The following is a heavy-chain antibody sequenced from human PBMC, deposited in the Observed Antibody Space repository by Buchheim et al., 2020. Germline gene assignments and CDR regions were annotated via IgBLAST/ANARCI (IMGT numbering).Heavy chain of an antibody. Sequence: QVQLVESGGGVVQPGRSLRLSCAASGFTFSSYAMHWVRQAPGKGLEWVAVISYDGSNKYYADSVKGRFTISRDNSKNKLYLQMNSLRAEDTAVYYCASGSGGYYYYGMDVWGQGTT. CDR2: ISYDGSNK. CDR3: ASGSGGYYYYGMDV. V-gene: IGHV3-30-3*01. D-gene: IGHD1-26*01. J-gene: IGHJ6*02. CDR1: GFTFSSYA.